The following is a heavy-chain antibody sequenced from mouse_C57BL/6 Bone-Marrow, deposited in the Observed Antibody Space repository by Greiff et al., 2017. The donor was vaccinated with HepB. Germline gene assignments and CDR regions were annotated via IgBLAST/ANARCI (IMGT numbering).Heavy chain of an antibody. D-gene: IGHD2-5*01. V-gene: IGHV5-9*01. CDR1: GFTFSSYT. J-gene: IGHJ4*01. CDR3: ARDSNYVGG. Sequence: EVQLVESGGGLVKPGGSLKLSCAASGFTFSSYTMSWVRQTPEKRLEWVATISGGGGNTYYPDSVKGRFTISRDNAKNTLYLQMSSLRSEDTALYYCARDSNYVGGWGQGTSVTVSS. CDR2: ISGGGGNT.